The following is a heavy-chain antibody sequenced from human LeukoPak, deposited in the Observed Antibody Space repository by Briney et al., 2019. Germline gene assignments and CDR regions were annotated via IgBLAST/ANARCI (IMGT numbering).Heavy chain of an antibody. CDR1: GYTFTGYD. J-gene: IGHJ6*03. CDR2: MNPNSGNT. D-gene: IGHD4-17*01. V-gene: IGHV1-8*01. Sequence: ASVKVSCKASGYTFTGYDINWVRQATGQGLEWMGWMNPNSGNTGYAQKFQGRVTMTRNTSISTAYMELSSLRSEDTAVYYCARGLSRYGDYGYYYYYMDVWGKGTTVTISS. CDR3: ARGLSRYGDYGYYYYYMDV.